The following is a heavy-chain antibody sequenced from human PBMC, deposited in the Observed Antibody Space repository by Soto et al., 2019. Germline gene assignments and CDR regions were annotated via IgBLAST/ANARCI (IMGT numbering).Heavy chain of an antibody. D-gene: IGHD2-2*01. CDR3: ARFSTLGKDYGVDV. Sequence: SETLSLTCTVSGGSISSYSWSWIRQPPGKGLEWIGNIHYNGNTKYSPSLKSRVTMSIDTSTNQFSLRLTSVTVADTAVYFCARFSTLGKDYGVDVWGQGTTVTVSS. V-gene: IGHV4-59*08. CDR2: IHYNGNT. J-gene: IGHJ6*02. CDR1: GGSISSYS.